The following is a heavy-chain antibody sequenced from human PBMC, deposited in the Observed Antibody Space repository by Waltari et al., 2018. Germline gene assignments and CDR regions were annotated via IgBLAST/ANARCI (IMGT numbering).Heavy chain of an antibody. CDR2: ISYDGSNK. V-gene: IGHV3-30-3*01. CDR1: GFTFSRYA. J-gene: IGHJ6*03. CDR3: ARDFRHYYYMDV. Sequence: QVQLVESGGGVVQPGRSLRLSCAASGFTFSRYAMHWVRQAPGKGLEWVAVISYDGSNKYYADSVKGRFTISRDNSKNTLYLQMNSLRAEDTAVYYCARDFRHYYYMDVWGKGTTVTVSS.